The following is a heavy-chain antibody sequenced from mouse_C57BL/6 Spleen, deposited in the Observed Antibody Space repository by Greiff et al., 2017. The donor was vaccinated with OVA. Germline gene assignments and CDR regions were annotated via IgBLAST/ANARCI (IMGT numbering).Heavy chain of an antibody. Sequence: EVKVEESGGGLVKPGGSLKLSCAASGFTFSSYTMSWVRQTPEKRLEWVATISGGGGNTYYPDSVKGRFTISRDNAKNTLYLQMSSLRSEDTALYYCARQDYSNWGYFDVWGTGTTVTVSS. CDR3: ARQDYSNWGYFDV. V-gene: IGHV5-9*01. D-gene: IGHD2-5*01. J-gene: IGHJ1*03. CDR1: GFTFSSYT. CDR2: ISGGGGNT.